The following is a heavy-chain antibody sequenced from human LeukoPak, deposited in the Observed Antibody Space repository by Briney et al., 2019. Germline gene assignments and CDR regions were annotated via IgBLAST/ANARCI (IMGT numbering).Heavy chain of an antibody. J-gene: IGHJ6*03. Sequence: SETLSLTCTVSGGSISSYYWSWIRQPPGKGLGWIGYIYTSGSTNYNPSLKSRVTISVDTSKNQFSLKLSSVTAADTAVYYCARHRSLYYMDVWGRGTTVTVSS. CDR2: IYTSGST. CDR1: GGSISSYY. CDR3: ARHRSLYYMDV. V-gene: IGHV4-4*09.